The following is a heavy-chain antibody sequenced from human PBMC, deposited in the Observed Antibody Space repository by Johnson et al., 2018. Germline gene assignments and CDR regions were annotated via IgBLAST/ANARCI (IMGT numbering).Heavy chain of an antibody. Sequence: EVQLLESGGGLVQPGGSLRLSCAASGFTFSSYWMSWVRQAPGKGLEWVANIKQDGSEKYYVDSVKGRFTISRDNAKNSLYLQMNSLRAEDTAGYYWARARWYSRSWYRMDVWGQVTTVTVSS. CDR3: ARARWYSRSWYRMDV. V-gene: IGHV3-7*01. CDR1: GFTFSSYW. D-gene: IGHD6-13*01. J-gene: IGHJ6*02. CDR2: IKQDGSEK.